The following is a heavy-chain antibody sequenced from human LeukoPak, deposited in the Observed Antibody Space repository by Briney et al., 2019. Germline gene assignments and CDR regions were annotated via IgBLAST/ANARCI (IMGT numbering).Heavy chain of an antibody. CDR3: ARDMYCSSTSCQTRGSYYYYGMDV. CDR2: INPSGGST. V-gene: IGHV1-46*01. J-gene: IGHJ6*02. CDR1: GYTFTSYY. Sequence: ASVKVSCKASGYTFTSYYMHWVRQAPGQGLEWMGIINPSGGSTSYAQKFQGRVTMTRDTSTSTVYMELSSLRSEDTAVYYCARDMYCSSTSCQTRGSYYYYGMDVWGQGTTVTVSS. D-gene: IGHD2-2*01.